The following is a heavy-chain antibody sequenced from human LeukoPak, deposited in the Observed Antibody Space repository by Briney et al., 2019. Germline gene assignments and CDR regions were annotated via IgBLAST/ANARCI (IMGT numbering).Heavy chain of an antibody. J-gene: IGHJ6*03. CDR3: TTDPYYYDSSGYGWWGYYYYMDV. CDR2: IKSKTDGGTT. Sequence: PGGSLRLSCAASGFTFSNAWMSWVRQAPGKGLEWVGRIKSKTDGGTTDYAAPVKGRFTISRDDSKNTLYLQMNSLKTEDTAVYYCTTDPYYYDSSGYGWWGYYYYMDVWGKGTTVTVSS. D-gene: IGHD3-22*01. CDR1: GFTFSNAW. V-gene: IGHV3-15*01.